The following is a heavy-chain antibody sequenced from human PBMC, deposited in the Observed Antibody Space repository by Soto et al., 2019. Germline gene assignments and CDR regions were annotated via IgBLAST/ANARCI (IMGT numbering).Heavy chain of an antibody. Sequence: GASVKVSCKASGYTFTSYGISWVRQAPGQGLEWMGWISAYNGNTNYAQKLQGRVTMTTDTSTSTAYMELRSLRSDDTAVYYCAKDRDFWRGYYNFDYWGQGSLVTVSS. V-gene: IGHV1-18*01. D-gene: IGHD3-3*01. J-gene: IGHJ4*02. CDR2: ISAYNGNT. CDR3: AKDRDFWRGYYNFDY. CDR1: GYTFTSYG.